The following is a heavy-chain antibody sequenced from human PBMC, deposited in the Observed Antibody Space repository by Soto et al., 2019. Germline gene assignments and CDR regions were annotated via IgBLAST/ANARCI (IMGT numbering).Heavy chain of an antibody. CDR3: ASPRASENGMDV. CDR1: GGTFISYA. CDR2: IIPIFGTA. J-gene: IGHJ6*02. Sequence: QVQLVQSGAEVKKPGSSVKVSCKASGGTFISYAISWVRQAPGQGLEWMGVIIPIFGTANYGKKFKGRATITAEETRSTSKEGLSSLRYEDTALYYCASPRASENGMDVWGQGTTVTVSS. D-gene: IGHD3-10*01. V-gene: IGHV1-69*01.